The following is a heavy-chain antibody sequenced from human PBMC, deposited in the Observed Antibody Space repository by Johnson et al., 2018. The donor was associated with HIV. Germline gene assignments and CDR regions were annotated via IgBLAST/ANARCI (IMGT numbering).Heavy chain of an antibody. D-gene: IGHD4-17*01. CDR1: GFTFSDYY. Sequence: VQLVESGGGLVKPGGSLRLSCAASGFTFSDYYMSWIRQAPGKGLEWVSYISSSGSTIYYADSVKGRFTISRDNAKKSLYLQMNSLRAEETAVYYCARDQGWVTTPGDLESFDIWGQGTMVTVSS. V-gene: IGHV3-11*04. J-gene: IGHJ3*02. CDR3: ARDQGWVTTPGDLESFDI. CDR2: ISSSGSTI.